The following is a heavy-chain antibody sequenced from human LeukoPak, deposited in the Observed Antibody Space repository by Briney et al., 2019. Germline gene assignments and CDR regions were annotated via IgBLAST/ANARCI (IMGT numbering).Heavy chain of an antibody. CDR3: ARGYYDSSGYGPY. CDR2: IYSGGST. D-gene: IGHD3-22*01. V-gene: IGHV3-53*01. Sequence: PGGSLRLSCAASGFTVSSNYMSWVRQAPGKGLEWVSVIYSGGSTYYAGSVKGRFTISRDNSKNTLYLQMNSLRAEDTAVYYCARGYYDSSGYGPYWGQGTLVTVSS. CDR1: GFTVSSNY. J-gene: IGHJ4*02.